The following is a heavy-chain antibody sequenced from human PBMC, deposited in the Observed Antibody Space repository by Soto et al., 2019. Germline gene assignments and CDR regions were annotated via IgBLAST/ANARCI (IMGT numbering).Heavy chain of an antibody. CDR1: GYSFTSSW. Sequence: GESLKISCKASGYSFTSSWIGWVRQMPAKGLQWMGIIYPGDSDTRYSPSFQGQVTISADKSISTAYLQWSSLKASEHAMYYCARPYCSSTRSGAVYYYNYGWEVWQKGTTVTVAS. D-gene: IGHD2-2*01. CDR2: IYPGDSDT. CDR3: ARPYCSSTRSGAVYYYNYGWEV. J-gene: IGHJ6*01. V-gene: IGHV5-51*01.